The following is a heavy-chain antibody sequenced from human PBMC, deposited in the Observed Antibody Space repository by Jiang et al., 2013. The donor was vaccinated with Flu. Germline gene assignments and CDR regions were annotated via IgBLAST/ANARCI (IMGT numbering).Heavy chain of an antibody. CDR2: INAGNGNI. V-gene: IGHV1-3*01. Sequence: QSGSELKKPGASVKVSCKASGYTFTTYAMNWVRQAPGQRPEWMGWINAGNGNIKYSQKFQGRVTITRDTSASTAYMELSSLRSEDTAVYYCASDWYLSGSYSRYWGQGTLVTVSS. D-gene: IGHD3-10*01. J-gene: IGHJ4*02. CDR3: ASDWYLSGSYSRY. CDR1: GYTFTTYA.